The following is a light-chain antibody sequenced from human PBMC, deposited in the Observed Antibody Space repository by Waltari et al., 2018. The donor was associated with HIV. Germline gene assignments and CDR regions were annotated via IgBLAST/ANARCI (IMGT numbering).Light chain of an antibody. CDR1: QLGIEY. J-gene: IGLJ2*01. CDR2: QHA. CDR3: QAWDFITAV. V-gene: IGLV3-1*01. Sequence: SFDMTQPPSAPVSPGQKGSIPCSGDQLGIEYTFCYQQSPRQSPVLVIYQHAKRPSGIPERFSGSKSGKTATLTISGTQPMDEADYYCQAWDFITAVFGGGTKLTVL.